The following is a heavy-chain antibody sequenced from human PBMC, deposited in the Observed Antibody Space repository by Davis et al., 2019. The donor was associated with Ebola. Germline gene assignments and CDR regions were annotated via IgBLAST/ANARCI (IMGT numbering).Heavy chain of an antibody. Sequence: GESLKISCSASGFTFRSYAMHWVRQAPGKGLEFVSAISTNGGATYYADSVKGRFTISRDNAKNSLYLQMNSLRTEDTALYYCTKGLLWFGESWYYFDSWGQGTLVTVSS. CDR1: GFTFRSYA. D-gene: IGHD3-10*01. CDR3: TKGLLWFGESWYYFDS. CDR2: ISTNGGAT. V-gene: IGHV3-64*04. J-gene: IGHJ4*02.